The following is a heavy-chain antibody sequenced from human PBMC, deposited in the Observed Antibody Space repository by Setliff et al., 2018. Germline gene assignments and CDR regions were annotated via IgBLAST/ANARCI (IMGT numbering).Heavy chain of an antibody. Sequence: GASVKVSCKASGYTFTSYAMHWVRQAPGQRLEWMGWINAGNGNTKYSQKFQGRVTITWDTSANTAYMELSSLRSEDTAVYYCARDTYIGDFWSGYYDFWSGYSDAFDIWGQGTMVTVSS. J-gene: IGHJ3*02. CDR3: ARDTYIGDFWSGYYDFWSGYSDAFDI. V-gene: IGHV1-3*01. CDR2: INAGNGNT. D-gene: IGHD3-3*01. CDR1: GYTFTSYA.